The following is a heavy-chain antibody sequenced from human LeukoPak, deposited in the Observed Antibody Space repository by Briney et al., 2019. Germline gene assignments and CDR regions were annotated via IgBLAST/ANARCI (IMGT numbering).Heavy chain of an antibody. CDR1: GGSFSGYY. D-gene: IGHD2-2*01. CDR2: INHSGST. V-gene: IGHV4-34*01. CDR3: ARGKVVVPAATPKNYFDY. J-gene: IGHJ4*02. Sequence: NPSETLSLTCAVYGGSFSGYYWSWIRQPPGKGLEWIGEINHSGSTNYNTSLKSRVTISVDTSKNQFSLKLSSVTAADTAVYYCARGKVVVPAATPKNYFDYWGQGTLVTVSS.